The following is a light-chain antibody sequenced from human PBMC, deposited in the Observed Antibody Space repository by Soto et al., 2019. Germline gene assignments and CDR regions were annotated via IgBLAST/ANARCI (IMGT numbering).Light chain of an antibody. J-gene: IGKJ4*01. V-gene: IGKV3-11*01. CDR3: QQGGNWPPA. CDR2: DAS. Sequence: EIVLTQSPATLPLSPGERATLSCRASQSVSSYFAWYPQKPGQAPRLLSYDASNRATGIPARFSGSGSGTGFTPTSSTLEPQDMAVSHSQQGGNWPPAVGGATKVEIK. CDR1: QSVSSY.